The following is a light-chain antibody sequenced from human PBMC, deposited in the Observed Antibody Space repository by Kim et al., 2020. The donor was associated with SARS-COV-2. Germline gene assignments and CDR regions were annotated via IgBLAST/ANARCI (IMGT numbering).Light chain of an antibody. Sequence: VTLPCTGSSSNIGAGYDVHWYQQLPGTAPNLLIYGNSNRPSGVPARFSGSKSGISASLAITGLQAENEADYYCQSYDSSLSALYVFGTGTKVTVL. V-gene: IGLV1-40*01. CDR3: QSYDSSLSALYV. CDR1: SSNIGAGYD. CDR2: GNS. J-gene: IGLJ1*01.